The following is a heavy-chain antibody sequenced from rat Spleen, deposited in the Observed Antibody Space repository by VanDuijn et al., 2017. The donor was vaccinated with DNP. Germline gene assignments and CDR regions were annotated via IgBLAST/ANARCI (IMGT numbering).Heavy chain of an antibody. CDR2: MSGAGAT. CDR1: GFSLTSYN. D-gene: IGHD1-2*01. V-gene: IGHV2-6*01. Sequence: QVQLKESGPGLVQPSQTLSLTCTVAGFSLTSYNVHWVRQPPGKGLEWVAAMSGAGATFYNSALKSRLSFSSDPSRSQVFLHMDSLQSEDTAIYFCTGGGSTIYPFTYWGQGTLVTVSS. CDR3: TGGGSTIYPFTY. J-gene: IGHJ3*01.